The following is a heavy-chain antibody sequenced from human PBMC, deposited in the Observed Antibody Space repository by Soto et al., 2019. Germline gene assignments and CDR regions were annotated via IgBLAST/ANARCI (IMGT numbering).Heavy chain of an antibody. Sequence: QVQLEQSGAEVKKPGSSVKVSCKASGGTFSNSAISWVRQAPGQGLEWMGGIMPIFHTPAYAKKFQGRVTVTAHESTSTADMELSGLRSDATAVYYCARDKDRLQLGGNYYYILDVWGQGTTVTVSS. CDR1: GGTFSNSA. V-gene: IGHV1-69*12. CDR2: IMPIFHTP. CDR3: ARDKDRLQLGGNYYYILDV. J-gene: IGHJ6*02. D-gene: IGHD5-12*01.